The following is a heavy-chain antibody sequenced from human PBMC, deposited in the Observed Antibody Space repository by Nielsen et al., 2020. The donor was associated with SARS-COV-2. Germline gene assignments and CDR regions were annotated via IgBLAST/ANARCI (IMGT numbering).Heavy chain of an antibody. CDR3: ARDGRYCSSASCFSEYYFDS. CDR1: GFTFSNNA. V-gene: IGHV3-33*05. J-gene: IGHJ4*02. D-gene: IGHD2-2*01. CDR2: ILYDGSNK. Sequence: GESLKISCAASGFTFSNNAMNWVRQAPGKGLEWVALILYDGSNKYYTDSVKGRFTISRDNSKNTLYLQMNSLRVEDTAVYYCARDGRYCSSASCFSEYYFDSWGQGTLVTVSS.